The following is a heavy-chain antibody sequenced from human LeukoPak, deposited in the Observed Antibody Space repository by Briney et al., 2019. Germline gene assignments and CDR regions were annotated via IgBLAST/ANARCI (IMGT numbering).Heavy chain of an antibody. V-gene: IGHV3-7*04. D-gene: IGHD2-15*01. J-gene: IGHJ4*02. CDR1: GFTFSRYW. Sequence: GSLRLSCAASGFTFSRYWMTWVRQAPGKGLEWVADIKQDGSEKYHLDSVKGRFTISRDNAKNSMYLQMNSLRAEDSAVYYCARGYCSAGSCSRAPDFWGQGTLVTVSS. CDR3: ARGYCSAGSCSRAPDF. CDR2: IKQDGSEK.